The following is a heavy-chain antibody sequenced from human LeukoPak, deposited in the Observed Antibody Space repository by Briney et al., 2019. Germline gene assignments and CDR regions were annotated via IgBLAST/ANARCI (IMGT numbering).Heavy chain of an antibody. CDR3: ARNTRGYSGSPPDY. J-gene: IGHJ4*02. CDR2: ISYDGSNK. CDR1: GFTFSSYA. D-gene: IGHD5-12*01. Sequence: PGGSLRLSCAASGFTFSSYAMHWVRQAPGKGLEWVAVISYDGSNKYYADSVKGRFTISRDNSKNTLYLQMNSLRAEDTAVYYCARNTRGYSGSPPDYWGQGTLVNVSS. V-gene: IGHV3-30*04.